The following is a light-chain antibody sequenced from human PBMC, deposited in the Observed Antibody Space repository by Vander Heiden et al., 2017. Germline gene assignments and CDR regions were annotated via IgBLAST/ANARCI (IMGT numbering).Light chain of an antibody. Sequence: QSVLAQPPSLSGAPGQTVTISCTGDSSNIGAGYDVNWYRQHPGTAPKLLIYGNNNRPSGVPDRFSGSKSGTSASLAITGLQAEDEADYYCQSYDSSLSDWVFGGRTKLTVL. V-gene: IGLV1-40*01. J-gene: IGLJ3*02. CDR3: QSYDSSLSDWV. CDR2: GNN. CDR1: SSNIGAGYD.